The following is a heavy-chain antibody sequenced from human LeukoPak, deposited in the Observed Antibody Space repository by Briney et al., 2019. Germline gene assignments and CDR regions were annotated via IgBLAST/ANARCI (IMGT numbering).Heavy chain of an antibody. CDR3: ARKSLRASNDY. V-gene: IGHV4-34*01. J-gene: IGHJ4*02. D-gene: IGHD1-26*01. CDR1: GGSFSGYY. Sequence: PSETLSLTCAVYGGSFSGYYWSWIRQPPGKGLEWIGEINHSGSTNYNPSPKSRVTISVDTSKNQSSLKLSSVTAADTAVYYCARKSLRASNDYWGQGTLVTVSS. CDR2: INHSGST.